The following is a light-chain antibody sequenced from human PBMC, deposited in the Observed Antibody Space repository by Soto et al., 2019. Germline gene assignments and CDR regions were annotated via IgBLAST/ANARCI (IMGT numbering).Light chain of an antibody. CDR1: NRDVGSYNL. J-gene: IGLJ3*02. Sequence: HSVLTQPASVSGSPGQSITIACTGTNRDVGSYNLVSWYQQRPGEAPKLIISEVRNRPSGISYRFTGSKSGNTASLTISGLQAEDEADYYCSSYTTSSTLVFGGVTKLTVL. CDR2: EVR. CDR3: SSYTTSSTLV. V-gene: IGLV2-14*01.